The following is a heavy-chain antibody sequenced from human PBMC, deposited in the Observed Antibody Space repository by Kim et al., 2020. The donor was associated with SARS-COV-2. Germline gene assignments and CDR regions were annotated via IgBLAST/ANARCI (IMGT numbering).Heavy chain of an antibody. CDR3: TTDGLIGALQPHFDY. Sequence: APVQGRFTISRDDSKNTLYLQMNSLKTEDTAVYYCTTDGLIGALQPHFDYWGQGTLVTVSS. D-gene: IGHD1-1*01. J-gene: IGHJ4*02. V-gene: IGHV3-15*01.